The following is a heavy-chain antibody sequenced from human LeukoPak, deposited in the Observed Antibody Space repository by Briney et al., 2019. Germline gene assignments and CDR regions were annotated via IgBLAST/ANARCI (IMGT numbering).Heavy chain of an antibody. CDR3: ARDPTTVTTDSFY. CDR1: GFTFSSYS. CDR2: ISSSSYI. D-gene: IGHD4-17*01. V-gene: IGHV3-21*01. Sequence: GGSLRLSCAASGFTFSSYSMNWVRQAPGKGLEWVSSISSSSYIYYADSVKGRFTISRDNAKNSLYLKMNSLRAEDTAVYHCARDPTTVTTDSFYWGQGTLVTVSS. J-gene: IGHJ4*02.